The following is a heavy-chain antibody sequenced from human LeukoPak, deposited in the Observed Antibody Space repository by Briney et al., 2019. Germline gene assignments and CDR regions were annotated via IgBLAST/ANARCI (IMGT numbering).Heavy chain of an antibody. CDR3: ARHSFYCTSSSCYVFDY. D-gene: IGHD2-2*01. J-gene: IGHJ4*02. CDR1: GYSISSGYY. Sequence: SETLSLTCAVSGYSISSGYYWGWIRQPSGRGLEWIGSMYHNGSTYYNPSLKSRVTISVDTSKNQFSLKLISVTAADTAVYYCARHSFYCTSSSCYVFDYWGQGTLVTVSS. V-gene: IGHV4-38-2*01. CDR2: MYHNGST.